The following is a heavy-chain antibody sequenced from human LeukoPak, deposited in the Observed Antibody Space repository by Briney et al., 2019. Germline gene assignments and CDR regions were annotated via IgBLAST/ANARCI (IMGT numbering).Heavy chain of an antibody. CDR1: GYSFTSYW. CDR2: IYPGDSDA. D-gene: IGHD5-12*01. V-gene: IGHV5-51*01. CDR3: ASLNGYDSGTVDY. J-gene: IGHJ4*02. Sequence: GESLKISCKGSGYSFTSYWIGWVRQMPGRGLEWMGIIYPGDSDARYSPSFQGQVTISADKSISTAYLQWSSLKASDTAMYYCASLNGYDSGTVDYWGQGTLVTVSS.